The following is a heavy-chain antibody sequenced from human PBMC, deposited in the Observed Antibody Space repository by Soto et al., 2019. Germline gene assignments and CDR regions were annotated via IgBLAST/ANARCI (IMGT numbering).Heavy chain of an antibody. CDR1: GYTFTDYA. CDR3: AKGSQMWTTDH. J-gene: IGHJ4*02. Sequence: ASVKVSCKASGYTFTDYAMHWVRQAPGQRLEWMGWISTGNGNTKYSQKFQGRVTITRDTSATTAYMELSSLRSEDTAVYYCAKGSQMWTTDHWGQGTMVNGS. CDR2: ISTGNGNT. D-gene: IGHD1-1*01. V-gene: IGHV1-3*04.